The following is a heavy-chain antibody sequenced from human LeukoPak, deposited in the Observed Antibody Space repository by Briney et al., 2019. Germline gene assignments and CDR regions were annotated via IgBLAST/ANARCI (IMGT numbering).Heavy chain of an antibody. J-gene: IGHJ3*02. V-gene: IGHV5-51*01. CDR2: IYPGDSDT. CDR3: ARHKSTHQIVGAVLGAFDI. Sequence: GESLKISCKGSGYSFTSYWIGWVRQMPGKGLEWMGIIYPGDSDTRYSPSIQGQVTISADKSISTAYLQWSSLKASDTAMYYCARHKSTHQIVGAVLGAFDIWGQGTTVTVSS. D-gene: IGHD1-26*01. CDR1: GYSFTSYW.